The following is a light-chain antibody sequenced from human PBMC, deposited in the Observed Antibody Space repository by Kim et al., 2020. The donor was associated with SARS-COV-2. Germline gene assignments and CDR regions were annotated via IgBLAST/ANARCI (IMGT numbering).Light chain of an antibody. J-gene: IGKJ4*01. Sequence: SPGERVTLSCRASQSIDTYLAWYQQRPGQAPRLLVYDASNRATGVPDRFSGSGSGTDFTLTISSLEPEDFSTYYCQQRNSWPPAVTFGGGTKLEI. CDR3: QQRNSWPPAVT. V-gene: IGKV3-11*01. CDR2: DAS. CDR1: QSIDTY.